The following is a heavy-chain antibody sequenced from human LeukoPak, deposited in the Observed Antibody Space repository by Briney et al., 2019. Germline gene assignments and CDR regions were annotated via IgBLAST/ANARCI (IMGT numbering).Heavy chain of an antibody. J-gene: IGHJ4*02. V-gene: IGHV1-69*13. Sequence: SVKVSCKASGGAFSSYAISWVRQAPGQGLEWMGGIIPIIGTANYAQKLQGRVTTTADESTSTAYMELSSLRSEDTAVYYCARGYCSGGSCYWPFDYWGQGTLVTVSS. CDR3: ARGYCSGGSCYWPFDY. CDR1: GGAFSSYA. D-gene: IGHD2-15*01. CDR2: IIPIIGTA.